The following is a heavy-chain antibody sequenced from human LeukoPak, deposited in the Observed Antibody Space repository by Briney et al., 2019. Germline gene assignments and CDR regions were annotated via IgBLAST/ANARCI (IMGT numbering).Heavy chain of an antibody. J-gene: IGHJ4*02. Sequence: GGSLRLSCAASGFTFSSYEMNWVRQAPGKGLEWVAVIWNDGRNKYYADSVKGRFTISRDNSKNTVYLQMNSLRAEDTAVYYCARGSSYYFDYWGQGTLVTVSS. D-gene: IGHD1-26*01. CDR2: IWNDGRNK. CDR3: ARGSSYYFDY. V-gene: IGHV3-33*08. CDR1: GFTFSSYE.